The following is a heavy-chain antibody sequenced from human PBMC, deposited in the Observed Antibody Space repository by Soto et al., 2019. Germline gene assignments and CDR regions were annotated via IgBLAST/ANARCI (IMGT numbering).Heavy chain of an antibody. J-gene: IGHJ4*02. D-gene: IGHD3-3*01. CDR2: IYSGHTT. V-gene: IGHV3-53*01. Sequence: GGSLRLSCVASGFIVSSNQMSWVRQAPGKGLEWVSVIYSGHTTYYADSVEGRFTISRDDSKNTLYLQMNSLRVEDTAVYYCVRGPSDHKLRLVEWPYGDYWGQGALGTAPQ. CDR3: VRGPSDHKLRLVEWPYGDY. CDR1: GFIVSSNQ.